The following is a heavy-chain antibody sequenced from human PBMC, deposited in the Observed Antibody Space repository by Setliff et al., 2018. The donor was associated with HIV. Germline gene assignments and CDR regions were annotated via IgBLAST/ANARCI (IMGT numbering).Heavy chain of an antibody. J-gene: IGHJ6*02. D-gene: IGHD6-19*01. CDR2: VSWNSVKI. CDR3: ARVDRRWLVDYYYYGMDV. Sequence: LSLSCVASGFNIEEYAMAWVRQVPGKGLEWVSSVSWNSVKIYYADSVKGRFTISRDNAKNSLYLQMNSLRAEDTAVYYCARVDRRWLVDYYYYGMDVWGQGTTVTVSS. CDR1: GFNIEEYA. V-gene: IGHV3-9*01.